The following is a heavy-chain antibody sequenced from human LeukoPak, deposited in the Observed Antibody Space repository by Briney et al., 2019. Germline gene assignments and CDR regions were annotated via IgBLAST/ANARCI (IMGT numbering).Heavy chain of an antibody. CDR1: AFSLNAYN. V-gene: IGHV3-48*01. J-gene: IGHJ4*02. CDR2: ISSSSTTI. D-gene: IGHD3-16*01. CDR3: ARRFDY. Sequence: GGSLRLSCAASAFSLNAYNMNWVRQAPGKGLEWISYISSSSTTIFYADSVKGRFTISRDNAKNSLYLQMNSLRAEDTAMYYCARRFDYWGQGTLVTVSS.